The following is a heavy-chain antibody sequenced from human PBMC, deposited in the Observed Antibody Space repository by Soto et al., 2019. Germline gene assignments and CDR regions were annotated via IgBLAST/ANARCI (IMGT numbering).Heavy chain of an antibody. J-gene: IGHJ4*02. Sequence: QGLDWMGWINPNSGGTGYAEKFQGRVTMTRDTSISTAYMELNRLNSDDTAVYYCVRGGLVAGRSSSEAHHLFDFSGQGTLVT. CDR2: INPNSGGT. V-gene: IGHV1-2*02. D-gene: IGHD5-12*01. CDR3: VRGGLVAGRSSSEAHHLFDF.